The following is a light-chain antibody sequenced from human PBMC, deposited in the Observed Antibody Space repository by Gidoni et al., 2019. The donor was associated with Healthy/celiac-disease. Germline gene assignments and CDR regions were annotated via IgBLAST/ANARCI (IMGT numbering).Light chain of an antibody. Sequence: IQMTQSPSSLSASVGDRVTITCRASQSISSYLNWYQQKPGKAPKLLIYAASSLQSGVPSRFSGSGSGTDFTITISSLQPEDFATYYCQQSYSTPCSFGQGTKLEIK. CDR3: QQSYSTPCS. CDR1: QSISSY. V-gene: IGKV1-39*01. CDR2: AAS. J-gene: IGKJ2*04.